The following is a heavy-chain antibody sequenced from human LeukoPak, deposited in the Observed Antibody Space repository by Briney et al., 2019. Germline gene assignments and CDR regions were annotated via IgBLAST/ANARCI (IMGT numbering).Heavy chain of an antibody. CDR1: GFTASSNY. CDR2: IYSGGST. D-gene: IGHD4-17*01. CDR3: ARGVDGDYSFDY. J-gene: IGHJ4*02. V-gene: IGHV3-53*01. Sequence: GGSRRLSCAASGFTASSNYMSWVRQAPGKGLEWVSVIYSGGSTYYADSVKGRFTISRDNSKNTLYLQMNSLRAEDTAVYYCARGVDGDYSFDYWGQGTLVTVSS.